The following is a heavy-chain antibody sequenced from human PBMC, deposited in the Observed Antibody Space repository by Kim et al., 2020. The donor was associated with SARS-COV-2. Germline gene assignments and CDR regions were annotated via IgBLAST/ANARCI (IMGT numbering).Heavy chain of an antibody. CDR2: ISYDGSNK. D-gene: IGHD3-22*01. CDR1: GFTFSSYG. V-gene: IGHV3-30*18. J-gene: IGHJ1*01. CDR3: AKDRNLKFQYDSSSYYPPQKYFQH. Sequence: GGSLRLSCAASGFTFSSYGMHWVRQAPGKGLEWVAVISYDGSNKYYADSVKGRFTISRDNSKNTLYLQMNSLRAEDTAVYYCAKDRNLKFQYDSSSYYPPQKYFQHWGQGTLVTVSS.